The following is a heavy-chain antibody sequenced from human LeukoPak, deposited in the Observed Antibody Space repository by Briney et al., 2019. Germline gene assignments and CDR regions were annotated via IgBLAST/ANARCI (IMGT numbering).Heavy chain of an antibody. J-gene: IGHJ3*02. CDR3: ARGIVASTSGAFDI. CDR1: GGSISSYY. V-gene: IGHV4-4*07. CDR2: IYSSGGT. D-gene: IGHD2-15*01. Sequence: KPSETLSLTCTVSGGSISSYYWSWIRQPAGKELEWIGRIYSSGGTYYNPSLKSRVTMSVDTSKNQFSLKLISVTAADTAVYYCARGIVASTSGAFDIWGQGTMVTLSS.